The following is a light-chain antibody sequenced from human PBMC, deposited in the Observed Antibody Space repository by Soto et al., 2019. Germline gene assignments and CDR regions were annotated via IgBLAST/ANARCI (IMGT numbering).Light chain of an antibody. CDR2: DVS. CDR1: SGDVGAYNY. J-gene: IGLJ1*01. CDR3: SSFTNTYSYV. V-gene: IGLV2-14*01. Sequence: QSVLTQPASVSGSPGQSITISCTGTSGDVGAYNYVSWYQQHPGKAPRLMIYDVSNRPSGASSRFSGSKSGNTASLTISGLQAEDEADYYCSSFTNTYSYVFGTGTKVTVL.